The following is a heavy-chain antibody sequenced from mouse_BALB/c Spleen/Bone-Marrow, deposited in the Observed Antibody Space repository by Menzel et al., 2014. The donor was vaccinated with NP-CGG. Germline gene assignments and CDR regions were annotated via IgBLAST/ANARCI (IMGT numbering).Heavy chain of an antibody. CDR3: AREYYGNYAWYFDV. D-gene: IGHD2-1*01. CDR2: IDPATGNT. J-gene: IGHJ1*01. Sequence: EVQLQQSGAELVQPGASVKLSCTASGFNIKDTYMNWVKQRPEQGLEWIGRIDPATGNTKYDPTFQGKATITADTYSTTAYLQRSSLTSEDTAVYYCAREYYGNYAWYFDVWGAGTTVTVSS. V-gene: IGHV14-3*02. CDR1: GFNIKDTY.